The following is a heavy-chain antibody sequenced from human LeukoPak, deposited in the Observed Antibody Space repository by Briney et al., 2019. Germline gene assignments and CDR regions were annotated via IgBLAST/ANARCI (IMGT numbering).Heavy chain of an antibody. V-gene: IGHV3-33*06. D-gene: IGHD6-6*01. CDR2: IWYDGSNE. CDR3: AKVWGTSFYYFDY. Sequence: GGSLRLSCAASGFTFSRYGMHWVRQAPGKGLEWVAVIWYDGSNEYYADSVKGRFTVSRDNSKNTLYLLMNSLRAEDTAVYYCAKVWGTSFYYFDYWGQGTLVTVSS. J-gene: IGHJ4*02. CDR1: GFTFSRYG.